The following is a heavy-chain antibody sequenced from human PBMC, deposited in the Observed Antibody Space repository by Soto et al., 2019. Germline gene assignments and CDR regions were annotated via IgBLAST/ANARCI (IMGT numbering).Heavy chain of an antibody. CDR3: ARAPGLCTNGVCYRGEYFDY. J-gene: IGHJ4*02. Sequence: ASVKVSCKASGYTFTSYDINWVRQATGQGLEWMGWMNPNSGNTGYAQKFQGRVTMTRNTSISTAYMELSSLRSEDTAVYYCARAPGLCTNGVCYRGEYFDYWGQGTLVTVSS. CDR2: MNPNSGNT. V-gene: IGHV1-8*01. D-gene: IGHD2-8*01. CDR1: GYTFTSYD.